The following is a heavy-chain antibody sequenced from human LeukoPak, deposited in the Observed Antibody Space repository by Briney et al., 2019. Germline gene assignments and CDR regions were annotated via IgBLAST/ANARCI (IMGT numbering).Heavy chain of an antibody. CDR3: AKDGPEIFNAYYYYMDV. CDR1: GFTFSAYG. Sequence: GRSLRLSCAASGFTFSAYGMHWVRQAPGKGLEWVAIIWYDGGNRCYADAVNGRFTISRDNSKNTLFLQMNSLRVEDMAVYYCAKDGPEIFNAYYYYMDVWGKGTTVTVSS. V-gene: IGHV3-33*06. CDR2: IWYDGGNR. J-gene: IGHJ6*03. D-gene: IGHD3-3*01.